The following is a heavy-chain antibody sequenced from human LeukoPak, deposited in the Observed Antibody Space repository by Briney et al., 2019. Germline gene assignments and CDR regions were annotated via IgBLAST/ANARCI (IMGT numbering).Heavy chain of an antibody. Sequence: SVKVSCKASGGTFSSYAISWVRQAPGQGREWMGRIIPILGIANYAQKFTITADKSTSTAYMELSSLRSEDTAVCYCATPNYYDSSGYYSNAFDIWGQGTMVTVSS. CDR2: IIPILGIA. J-gene: IGHJ3*02. V-gene: IGHV1-69*04. D-gene: IGHD3-22*01. CDR1: GGTFSSYA. CDR3: ATPNYYDSSGYYSNAFDI.